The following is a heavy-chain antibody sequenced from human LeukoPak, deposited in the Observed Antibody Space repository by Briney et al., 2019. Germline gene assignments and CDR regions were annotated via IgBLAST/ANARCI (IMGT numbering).Heavy chain of an antibody. CDR2: IYYRGNT. CDR3: ARAYDSSGYYSQGAFDI. Sequence: PSETLSLTCTVSGGSISSSSDYWAWIRQPPGKGLEWIGSIYYRGNTYYNPSLKSRVTISVDTSKNQFSLRLNSVTAADTAVYYCARAYDSSGYYSQGAFDIWGQGTMVTVSS. D-gene: IGHD3-22*01. J-gene: IGHJ3*02. V-gene: IGHV4-39*07. CDR1: GGSISSSSDY.